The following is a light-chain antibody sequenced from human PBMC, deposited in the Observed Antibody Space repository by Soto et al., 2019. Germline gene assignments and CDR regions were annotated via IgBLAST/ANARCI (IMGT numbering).Light chain of an antibody. V-gene: IGKV3-15*01. Sequence: EVVMTQSPATLSVSPGASATLSCRASQSISSSKLAWYQQNPGQAPRLLLFGVSNRATGIPARFSGSGSGTEGSITISSLQSEDCEVYDCQQYDNWPRTFGQGTKVDIK. J-gene: IGKJ1*01. CDR2: GVS. CDR1: QSISSS. CDR3: QQYDNWPRT.